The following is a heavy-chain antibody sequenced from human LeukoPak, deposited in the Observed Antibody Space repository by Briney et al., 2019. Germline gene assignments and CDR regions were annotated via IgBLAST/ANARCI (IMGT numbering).Heavy chain of an antibody. V-gene: IGHV4-34*01. CDR2: INHSGST. J-gene: IGHJ5*02. Sequence: PETLSLTCAVYGGSFSTYYWSWIRQPPGKGLEWIGEINHSGSTKYNPSLKSRVTLSLDTSKNQFSLRLTSVTAADTAVYYCAKSLYCGGDCSWGQGTLVTVSS. D-gene: IGHD2-21*02. CDR1: GGSFSTYY. CDR3: AKSLYCGGDCS.